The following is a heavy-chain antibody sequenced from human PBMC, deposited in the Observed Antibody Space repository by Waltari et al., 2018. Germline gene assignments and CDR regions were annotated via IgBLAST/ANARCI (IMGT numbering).Heavy chain of an antibody. CDR1: GGSISSSSYY. CDR2: IYYSGST. D-gene: IGHD6-19*01. J-gene: IGHJ4*02. CDR3: ARDFSPSYSSGWPYFDY. V-gene: IGHV4-39*07. Sequence: QLQLQESGPGLVKPSETLSLTCNVSGGSISSSSYYWGWIRQPPGKGLEWIGSIYYSGSTYYNPSLKSRVTISVDTSKNQFSLKLSSVTAADTAVYYCARDFSPSYSSGWPYFDYWGQGTLVTVSS.